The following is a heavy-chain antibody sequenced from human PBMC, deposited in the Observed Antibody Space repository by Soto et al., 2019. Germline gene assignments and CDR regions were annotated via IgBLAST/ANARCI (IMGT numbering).Heavy chain of an antibody. V-gene: IGHV4-31*03. CDR1: GGSISSGGYY. D-gene: IGHD3-9*01. Sequence: SETLSLTCTVSGGSISSGGYYXRWIRPHPGKGLEWIGYIYYSGSTYYNPSLKSRVTISVDTSKNQFSLKLSSVTAADTAVYYCARALAVRYFDWLLPNWFDPWGQGTLVTVSS. CDR3: ARALAVRYFDWLLPNWFDP. J-gene: IGHJ5*02. CDR2: IYYSGST.